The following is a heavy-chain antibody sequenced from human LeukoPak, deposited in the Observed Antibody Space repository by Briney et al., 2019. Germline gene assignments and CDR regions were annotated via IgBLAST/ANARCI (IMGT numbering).Heavy chain of an antibody. J-gene: IGHJ6*02. Sequence: GGSLRLSCAASGFTVSSNYMSWVRQAPGKGLEWVSAIYTGGNTYYADSVKGRFTISRDNSKNTLYLQMNSLRTEDTAVYYCARDTSYGNTPYYYYGMDVWGQGTTVTVSS. CDR1: GFTVSSNY. CDR3: ARDTSYGNTPYYYYGMDV. V-gene: IGHV3-66*01. D-gene: IGHD5-18*01. CDR2: IYTGGNT.